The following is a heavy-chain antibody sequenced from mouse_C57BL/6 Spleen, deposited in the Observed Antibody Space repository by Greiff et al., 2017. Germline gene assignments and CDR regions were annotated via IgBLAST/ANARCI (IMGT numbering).Heavy chain of an antibody. V-gene: IGHV1-69*01. Sequence: VQLQQPGAELVMPWASVKLSCTASGYTFTSYWMHWVKQRPGQGLEWIGEIDPSDSYTNYTQKFKGKSTLTVDKSSSTAYMQLSSLTSEDSAVYYCARSDYGSSYDYWGQGTTLTVSS. CDR1: GYTFTSYW. J-gene: IGHJ2*01. D-gene: IGHD1-1*01. CDR2: IDPSDSYT. CDR3: ARSDYGSSYDY.